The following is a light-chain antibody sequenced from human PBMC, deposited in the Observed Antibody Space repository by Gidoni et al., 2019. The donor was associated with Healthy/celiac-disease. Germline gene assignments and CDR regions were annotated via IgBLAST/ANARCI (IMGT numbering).Light chain of an antibody. V-gene: IGLV1-47*01. CDR3: AAWDDSLSGAV. CDR2: RNN. J-gene: IGLJ7*01. Sequence: QSVLTQPPSASGTPGQWVTISCSGSSSNIGSNYVYWYQQLQGTAPKLLIYRNNQRPSGVPDRFSGSKSGTSASLAISGLRSEDEADYYCAAWDDSLSGAVFGGGTQLTVL. CDR1: SSNIGSNY.